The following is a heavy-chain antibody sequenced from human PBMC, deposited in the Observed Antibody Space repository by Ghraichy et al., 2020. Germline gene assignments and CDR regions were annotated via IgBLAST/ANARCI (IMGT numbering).Heavy chain of an antibody. CDR3: VRVLTTTWGKTLDV. Sequence: LSLTCAASGFIFSDHYMDWVRQAPGEGLEWVGRTRNRANSYTTDYAASVKGRFTISRDDSKNSLYLQMNSLKTEDTAVYYCVRVLTTTWGKTLDVWGKGTTVTVSS. CDR1: GFIFSDHY. J-gene: IGHJ6*04. D-gene: IGHD3-16*01. CDR2: TRNRANSYTT. V-gene: IGHV3-72*01.